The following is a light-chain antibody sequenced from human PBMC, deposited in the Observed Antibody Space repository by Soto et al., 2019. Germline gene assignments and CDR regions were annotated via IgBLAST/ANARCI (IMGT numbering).Light chain of an antibody. CDR2: GNS. Sequence: QSVLTQPPSVSGAPGQRVTISCTGSSYNIGARYDVHWYQQLPGTAPKLLIYGNSNRPSGVPDRFSGSKSGTSASLAITGLQAEDEADYYCQSYDSSLSAHVVFGGGTKLTVL. J-gene: IGLJ2*01. CDR1: SYNIGARYD. CDR3: QSYDSSLSAHVV. V-gene: IGLV1-40*01.